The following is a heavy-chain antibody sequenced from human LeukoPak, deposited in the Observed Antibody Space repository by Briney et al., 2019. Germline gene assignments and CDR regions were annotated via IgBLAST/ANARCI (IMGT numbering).Heavy chain of an antibody. CDR3: ARGRGAARFVTIEFDY. J-gene: IGHJ4*02. CDR1: GGSFSGYH. Sequence: SETLSLTCAVYGGSFSGYHWSWIRQPPGKGREWIGEINHRGSTNYNPSLKSRVNMSVDTSKNQFSLKLSSVTAADTAVYYCARGRGAARFVTIEFDYWGQGALVTVSS. V-gene: IGHV4-34*01. CDR2: INHRGST. D-gene: IGHD6-6*01.